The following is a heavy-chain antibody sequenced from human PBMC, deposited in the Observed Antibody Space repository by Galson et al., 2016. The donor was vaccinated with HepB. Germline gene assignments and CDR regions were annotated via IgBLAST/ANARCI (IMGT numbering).Heavy chain of an antibody. CDR3: AREPVRLDDLLTGPPKNPDY. D-gene: IGHD3-9*01. CDR2: ISSSGTTI. CDR1: GFTFSRYE. V-gene: IGHV3-48*03. J-gene: IGHJ4*02. Sequence: SLRLSCAASGFTFSRYEMNWVRQAPGKGLGWVSYISSSGTTIYYADSVKGRFTISRDNAKTSLYLQMNSLRAEDTAVYYCAREPVRLDDLLTGPPKNPDYWGQGTLVTVSS.